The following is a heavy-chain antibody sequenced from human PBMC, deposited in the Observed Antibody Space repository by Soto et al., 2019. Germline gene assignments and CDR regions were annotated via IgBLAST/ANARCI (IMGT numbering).Heavy chain of an antibody. CDR3: ARERYQVISDGMDV. CDR1: GYTFTGYY. Sequence: QVQLVQSGAEVKTPGASVRVSCKASGYTFTGYYIHWVREAPGQGLEWMGWINPQTGGTSYAQKFQGRVTLSRDTSINTAHLELTRVRFDDAAVYFCARERYQVISDGMDVWGQGTTVTVSS. D-gene: IGHD2-2*01. J-gene: IGHJ6*02. CDR2: INPQTGGT. V-gene: IGHV1-2*02.